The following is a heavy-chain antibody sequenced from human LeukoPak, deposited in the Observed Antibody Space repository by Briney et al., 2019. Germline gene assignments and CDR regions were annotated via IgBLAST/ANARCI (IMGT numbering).Heavy chain of an antibody. CDR1: GYTLTELS. CDR2: FDPEDGET. CDR3: ATARGVPAAMYYYGMDV. V-gene: IGHV1-24*01. Sequence: VASVKVSCKVSGYTLTELSMHWVRQAPGKGLEWMGGFDPEDGETIYAQKFQGRVTMTEDTSTDTAYMELSSLRSEDTAVYYCATARGVPAAMYYYGMDVWGQGTTVTVSS. J-gene: IGHJ6*02. D-gene: IGHD2-2*01.